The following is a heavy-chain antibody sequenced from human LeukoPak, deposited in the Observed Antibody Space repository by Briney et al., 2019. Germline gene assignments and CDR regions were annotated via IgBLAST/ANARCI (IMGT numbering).Heavy chain of an antibody. Sequence: SETLSLTCTVSGGSISLYYWSWIRQPPGKGLEWIGNIYYSGSTNYNPSLKSRVTISVDTSKNQFSLKLSSVTAADTALFYCARLGGGYAFFDYWGQGTLVTVSS. CDR3: ARLGGGYAFFDY. V-gene: IGHV4-59*01. J-gene: IGHJ4*02. CDR1: GGSISLYY. CDR2: IYYSGST. D-gene: IGHD5-12*01.